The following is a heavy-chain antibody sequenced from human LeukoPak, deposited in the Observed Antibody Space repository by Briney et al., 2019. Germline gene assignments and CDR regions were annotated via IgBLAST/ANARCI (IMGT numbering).Heavy chain of an antibody. D-gene: IGHD3-10*01. J-gene: IGHJ6*03. Sequence: SETVSLTCTVSGGSSSSGNYYGGWIRQPPGKGLEWIGSIYYSGSTSYNPSLKSRVTISVDTSKNQFSLKLSSVTAADTAVYYCARDRRESWVVYYYYYMDVWGKGTTVTVSS. CDR2: IYYSGST. CDR1: GGSSSSGNYY. V-gene: IGHV4-39*07. CDR3: ARDRRESWVVYYYYYMDV.